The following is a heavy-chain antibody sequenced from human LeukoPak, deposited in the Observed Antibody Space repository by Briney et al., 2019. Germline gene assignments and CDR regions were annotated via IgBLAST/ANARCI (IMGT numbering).Heavy chain of an antibody. CDR3: ARESSGWYGYYYYGMDV. J-gene: IGHJ6*02. V-gene: IGHV3-21*01. Sequence: GGSLRLSCAASGFTFSNYGMNWVRQAPGKGLEWFSSITSSGTYTYYADSVKGRFTISRDNAKNSLYLQMNSLRAEDTAVYYCARESSGWYGYYYYGMDVWGQGTTVTVSS. CDR2: ITSSGTYT. D-gene: IGHD6-19*01. CDR1: GFTFSNYG.